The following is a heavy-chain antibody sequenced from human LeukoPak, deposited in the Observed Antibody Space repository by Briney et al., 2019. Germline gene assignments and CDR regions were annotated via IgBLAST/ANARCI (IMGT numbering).Heavy chain of an antibody. J-gene: IGHJ4*02. D-gene: IGHD6-13*01. CDR1: GGTFSSYA. CDR2: IIPILGIA. V-gene: IGHV1-69*04. Sequence: SVKVSCKASGGTFSSYAISWVRQAPGQGLEWMGRIIPILGIANYAQKFQGRVTITADKSTSTAYMELSSLRSEDTAVYYCARGEGLSSSWLDYWGQGTLVTVSS. CDR3: ARGEGLSSSWLDY.